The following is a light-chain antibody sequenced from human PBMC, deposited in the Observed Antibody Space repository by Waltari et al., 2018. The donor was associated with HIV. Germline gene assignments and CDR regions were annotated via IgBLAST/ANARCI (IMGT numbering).Light chain of an antibody. Sequence: DIVMTQSPDSLAVSLGERATINCKSSQNVLYISNNKSYLAWYQQKPGQPPNLLIYWASTRESGVPDRFSGSGSGTDFTLTISSLQAEDVAVYYCQQYYTIPYTFGQGTKLEI. V-gene: IGKV4-1*01. CDR2: WAS. CDR3: QQYYTIPYT. CDR1: QNVLYISNNKSY. J-gene: IGKJ2*01.